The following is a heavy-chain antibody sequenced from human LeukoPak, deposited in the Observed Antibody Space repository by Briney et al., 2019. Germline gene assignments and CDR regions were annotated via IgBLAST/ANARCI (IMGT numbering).Heavy chain of an antibody. CDR3: ARDPLYGYKAHFDY. V-gene: IGHV3-33*01. CDR1: GFTFSSYG. CDR2: IWYDGSNK. Sequence: PGRSLRLSCAASGFTFSSYGMHWVRQAPGKGLEWVAVIWYDGSNKYYADSVKGRFTISRDNSKNTLYLQMNSLRAEDTAVYYCARDPLYGYKAHFDYWGQGTLVTVSS. J-gene: IGHJ4*02. D-gene: IGHD5-18*01.